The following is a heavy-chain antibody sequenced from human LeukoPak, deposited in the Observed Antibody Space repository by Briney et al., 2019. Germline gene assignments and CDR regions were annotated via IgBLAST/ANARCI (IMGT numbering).Heavy chain of an antibody. CDR3: ARLNDYGDPKIYYYYYMDV. CDR2: INPNSGGT. V-gene: IGHV1-2*02. J-gene: IGHJ6*03. Sequence: GASVKVSCKASGYTFTGYYMHWVRQAPGQGLEWMGWINPNSGGTNYAQKVQGRVTMTTDTSTSTVYMELRSLTFDDMAVYYCARLNDYGDPKIYYYYYMDVWGKGTTVIISS. D-gene: IGHD4-17*01. CDR1: GYTFTGYY.